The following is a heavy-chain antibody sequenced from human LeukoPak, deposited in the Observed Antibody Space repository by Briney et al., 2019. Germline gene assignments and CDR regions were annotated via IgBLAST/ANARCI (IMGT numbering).Heavy chain of an antibody. Sequence: SETLSLTCAVYGGSFSGYYWSWVRQPPGKGLEWIGEINHSGSTNYNPSLKSRVTISVDTSKNQFSLKLSSVTAADTAVYYCARGAPMVRGAPQPNWFDPWGQGTLVTVSP. CDR2: INHSGST. CDR1: GGSFSGYY. J-gene: IGHJ5*02. CDR3: ARGAPMVRGAPQPNWFDP. V-gene: IGHV4-34*01. D-gene: IGHD3-10*01.